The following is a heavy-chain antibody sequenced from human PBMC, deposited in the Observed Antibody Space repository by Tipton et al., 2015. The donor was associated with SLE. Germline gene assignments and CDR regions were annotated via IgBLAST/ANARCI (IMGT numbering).Heavy chain of an antibody. D-gene: IGHD3-16*01. CDR2: IYHGGST. CDR1: GGSINGYY. CDR3: ARDLGAGWGGHWYFDL. Sequence: TLSLTCTVSGGSINGYYWNWFRQPPGRELEWIGYIYHGGSTNYNPSLKSRVTMSVDTSKNQFSLKLSSVTTADTAVYYCARDLGAGWGGHWYFDLWGRGTLLTVSS. V-gene: IGHV4-59*01. J-gene: IGHJ2*01.